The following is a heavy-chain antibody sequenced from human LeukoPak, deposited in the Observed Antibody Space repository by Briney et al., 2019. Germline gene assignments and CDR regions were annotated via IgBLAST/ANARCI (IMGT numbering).Heavy chain of an antibody. CDR2: INHSGST. CDR3: AREGGSGSYHWFDP. CDR1: GGSFSGYY. V-gene: IGHV4-34*01. D-gene: IGHD3-10*01. Sequence: SETLSLTCAVYGGSFSGYYWSWIRQPPGKGLEWIGEINHSGSTNYNPSLKSRVTISVDTSKNQFSLKLSSVTAADTAVYYCAREGGSGSYHWFDPWGQGTLVTVSS. J-gene: IGHJ5*02.